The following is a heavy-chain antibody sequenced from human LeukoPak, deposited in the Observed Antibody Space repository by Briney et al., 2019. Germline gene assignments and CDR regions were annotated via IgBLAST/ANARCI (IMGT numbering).Heavy chain of an antibody. D-gene: IGHD6-6*01. CDR2: VYHSGST. CDR3: ARRGSSAGSFDY. J-gene: IGHJ4*02. V-gene: IGHV4-38-2*01. CDR1: GYSISSGYY. Sequence: PSETLSLTCAVSGYSISSGYYWGWIRQPPGKGLEWIGSVYHSGSTYYNPSLKSRVTISVDTSKNQFSLKLSSVTAADTAVYYCARRGSSAGSFDYWGQGTLVTVSS.